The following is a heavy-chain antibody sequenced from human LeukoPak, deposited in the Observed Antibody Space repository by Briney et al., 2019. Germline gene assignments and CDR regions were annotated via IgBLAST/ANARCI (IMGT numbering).Heavy chain of an antibody. V-gene: IGHV4-59*01. CDR1: GGSISSYY. CDR2: IYYSGST. Sequence: PSETLSLTCTVSGGSISSYYWSWIRQPPGKGLEWIGYIYYSGSTNYNPSLKSRVTISVDTSKNQFSLKLSSVTAADTAVYYCAREQGGYSYAKFDYWGQGTLVTLSS. J-gene: IGHJ4*02. CDR3: AREQGGYSYAKFDY. D-gene: IGHD5-18*01.